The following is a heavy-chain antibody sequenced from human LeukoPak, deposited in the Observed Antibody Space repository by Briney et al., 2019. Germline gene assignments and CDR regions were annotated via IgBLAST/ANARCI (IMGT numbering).Heavy chain of an antibody. CDR3: ARDRRITMIGGAFDI. V-gene: IGHV4-38-2*02. Sequence: PSETLSLTCTVSNFTISDGYYWGWIRQSPGKGLEWIGSIYHSGRLYDNPSLKSRVTISVDTPKNQLSLKLKSVIAADTAVYYCARDRRITMIGGAFDIWGQGTMVTVSS. J-gene: IGHJ3*02. D-gene: IGHD3-10*01. CDR1: NFTISDGYY. CDR2: IYHSGRL.